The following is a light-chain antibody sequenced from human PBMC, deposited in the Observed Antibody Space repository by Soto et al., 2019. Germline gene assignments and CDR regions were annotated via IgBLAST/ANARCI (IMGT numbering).Light chain of an antibody. CDR3: SSYTSSITYV. J-gene: IGLJ1*01. V-gene: IGLV2-14*01. CDR2: EVT. CDR1: SSDVGGYNY. Sequence: QSALTQPASVSGSPGQSITISCTGTSSDVGGYNYVSWYQQHPGKAPKLMIYEVTNWPSGVSNRFSGSKSGNTASLTISGLQADDEADYYCSSYTSSITYVFGTGTKLTVL.